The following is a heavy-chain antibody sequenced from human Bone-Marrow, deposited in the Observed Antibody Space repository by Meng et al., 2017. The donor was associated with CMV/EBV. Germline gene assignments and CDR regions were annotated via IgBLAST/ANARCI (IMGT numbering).Heavy chain of an antibody. CDR3: ARQLPITIFGVVTYYFDF. V-gene: IGHV1-18*01. D-gene: IGHD3-3*01. J-gene: IGHJ4*02. Sequence: ASVKVSCKASGGTFSSYAISWVRQAPGQGLEWMGWITTLNGDTDSAQKFQDRVAMTTDTSTGTAYMELRSLRSDDTAVYYCARQLPITIFGVVTYYFDFWGQGTLVSVSS. CDR1: GGTFSSYA. CDR2: ITTLNGDT.